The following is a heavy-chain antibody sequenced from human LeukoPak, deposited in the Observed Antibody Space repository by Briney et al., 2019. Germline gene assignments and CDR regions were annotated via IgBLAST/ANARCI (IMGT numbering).Heavy chain of an antibody. CDR3: AKSSYSIFDY. Sequence: SETLSLTCTVYGASFSDYNRTWIRQAPGKGLEWIGELTHSGRTNYNPSLESRVTISVDTSDNQFSLKLTSVTAADTAVYYCAKSSYSIFDYWGQGTLVTVSS. CDR2: LTHSGRT. CDR1: GASFSDYN. D-gene: IGHD5-18*01. J-gene: IGHJ4*02. V-gene: IGHV4-34*01.